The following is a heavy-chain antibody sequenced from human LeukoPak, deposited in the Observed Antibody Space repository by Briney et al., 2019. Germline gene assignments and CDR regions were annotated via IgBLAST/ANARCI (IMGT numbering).Heavy chain of an antibody. J-gene: IGHJ5*02. V-gene: IGHV4-34*01. CDR3: ARGYSSSWSNWFDP. CDR2: INHSGST. CDR1: GGSFSGYY. D-gene: IGHD6-13*01. Sequence: SETLSLTCAVYGGSFSGYYWSWIRQPPGKGLEWIGEINHSGSTNYNPSFKSRVTISVDTSKNQFSLKLSSVTAADTAVYYCARGYSSSWSNWFDPWGQGTLVTVSS.